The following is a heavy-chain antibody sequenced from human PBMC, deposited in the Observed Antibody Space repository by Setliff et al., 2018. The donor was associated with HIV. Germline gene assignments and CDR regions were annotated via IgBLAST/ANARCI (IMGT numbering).Heavy chain of an antibody. CDR2: ISSSGSTI. CDR3: ASTSSSWRGDWFDP. D-gene: IGHD6-13*01. J-gene: IGHJ5*02. CDR1: GFTFSDYY. Sequence: GGSLRLSCAASGFTFSDYYMSWIRQAPGKGLEWVSYISSSGSTIYYADSVAGRFTISRDNANNSLYLQMNSLRAEDTALYYCASTSSSWRGDWFDPWGQGTLVTVSS. V-gene: IGHV3-11*01.